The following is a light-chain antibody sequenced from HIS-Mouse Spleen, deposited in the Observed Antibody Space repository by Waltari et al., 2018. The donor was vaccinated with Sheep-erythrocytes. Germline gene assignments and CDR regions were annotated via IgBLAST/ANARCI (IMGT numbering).Light chain of an antibody. Sequence: QSALTPPRSVSGSPGPSVTISCPGTSSAVGCYNYVPWYQQHPGKAPKLMIYDVSKRPSGVPDRFSGSKSGNTASLTISGLQAEDEADYYCCSYAGSYNHVFATGTKVTVL. J-gene: IGLJ1*01. CDR1: SSAVGCYNY. CDR3: CSYAGSYNHV. CDR2: DVS. V-gene: IGLV2-11*01.